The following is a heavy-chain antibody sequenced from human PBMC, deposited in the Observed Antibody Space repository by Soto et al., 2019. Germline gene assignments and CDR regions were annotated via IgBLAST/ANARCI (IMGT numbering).Heavy chain of an antibody. V-gene: IGHV1-18*04. CDR1: GYTFTSYG. D-gene: IGHD1-26*01. CDR2: ISAYNGNI. J-gene: IGHJ3*02. Sequence: VKVSCKASGYTFTSYGISWVRQAPGQGLEWMGWISAYNGNINYAQKLQGRVTMTTDTSTSTAYMELRSLRSDDTAVYYCARVSGGSYDDAFDIWGQGTMVTVSS. CDR3: ARVSGGSYDDAFDI.